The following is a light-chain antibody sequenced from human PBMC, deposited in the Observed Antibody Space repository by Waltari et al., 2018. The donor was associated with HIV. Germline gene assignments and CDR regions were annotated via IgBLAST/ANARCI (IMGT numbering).Light chain of an antibody. J-gene: IGLJ3*02. CDR3: QSFDSGLSAWV. Sequence: QSVLPQPPSVSGAPGQRVTVSCTGYGSNIGANYDVQWYQVLPGSAPKLLIQPNPARPSGVPDRFSGSKAGASASLAITGLQAEDEGDYYCQSFDSGLSAWVFGGGTKLTVL. CDR2: PNP. V-gene: IGLV1-40*03. CDR1: GSNIGANYD.